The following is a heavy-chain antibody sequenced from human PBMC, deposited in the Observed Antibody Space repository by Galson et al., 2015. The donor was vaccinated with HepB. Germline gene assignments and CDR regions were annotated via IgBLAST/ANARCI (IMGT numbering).Heavy chain of an antibody. V-gene: IGHV3-23*01. CDR2: VSASGATT. CDR1: GFTFSSYA. D-gene: IGHD1-20*01. Sequence: SLRLSCAASGFTFSSYAMTWVRQAPGKGLEWVSSVSASGATTRYADSVKGRFTISRDNSKITLYLQMNSLRGEDTAVYYCVKDQGNWNGNFDYWGLGTLVPVS. J-gene: IGHJ4*02. CDR3: VKDQGNWNGNFDY.